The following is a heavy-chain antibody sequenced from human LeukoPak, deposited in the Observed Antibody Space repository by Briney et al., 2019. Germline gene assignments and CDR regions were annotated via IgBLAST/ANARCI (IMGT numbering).Heavy chain of an antibody. D-gene: IGHD2-15*01. Sequence: SETLSLTCTVSGGSISSGSYYWSWIRQPAGKGLEWIGRIYTSGSTNYNPSLKSRVTMSVDTSKNQFSLKLSSVTAADTAVYYCARYNSQLVVFDYWGQGTLVTVSS. CDR1: GGSISSGSYY. J-gene: IGHJ4*02. V-gene: IGHV4-61*02. CDR3: ARYNSQLVVFDY. CDR2: IYTSGST.